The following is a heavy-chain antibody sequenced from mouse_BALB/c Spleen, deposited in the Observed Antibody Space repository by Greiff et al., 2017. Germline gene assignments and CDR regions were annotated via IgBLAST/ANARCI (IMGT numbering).Heavy chain of an antibody. J-gene: IGHJ3*01. CDR2: IYPGNVNT. V-gene: IGHV1S56*01. CDR1: GYTFTSYY. Sequence: QVQLQQSGPELVKPGASVRISCKASGYTFTSYYIHWVKQRPGQGLEWIGWIYPGNVNTKYNEKFKGKATLTADKSSSTAYMQLSSLTSEDSAVYFCARGGDGYLFAYWGQGTLVTVSA. D-gene: IGHD2-3*01. CDR3: ARGGDGYLFAY.